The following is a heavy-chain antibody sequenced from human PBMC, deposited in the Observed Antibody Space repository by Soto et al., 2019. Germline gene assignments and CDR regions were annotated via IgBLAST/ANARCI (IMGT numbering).Heavy chain of an antibody. D-gene: IGHD5-18*01. CDR1: GITFSDYG. V-gene: IGHV3-30*18. Sequence: ALRLSCAASGITFSDYGMHWVRQAPGKGLEWVAGVWKDGSNRYYVDSVKGRFTISRDNSKNTLYLQMNSLRDEDAALYYCAKVYRGSNFGYYNFWGQGTLVTVSS. CDR3: AKVYRGSNFGYYNF. J-gene: IGHJ4*02. CDR2: VWKDGSNR.